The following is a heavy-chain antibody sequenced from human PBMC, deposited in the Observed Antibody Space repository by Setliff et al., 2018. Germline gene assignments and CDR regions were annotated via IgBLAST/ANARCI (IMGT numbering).Heavy chain of an antibody. CDR1: GGSLSSSSYY. V-gene: IGHV4-39*07. J-gene: IGHJ4*02. CDR3: ARTLYDYDILTGPGYYFDY. Sequence: LSLTCTVSGGSLSSSSYYWGWIRQPPGKGLEWIGSIYYSGSTYYNPSLKSRVTISVDTSKNQFSLKLSSVTAADTAVYYCARTLYDYDILTGPGYYFDYWGQGTQVTVSS. CDR2: IYYSGST. D-gene: IGHD3-9*01.